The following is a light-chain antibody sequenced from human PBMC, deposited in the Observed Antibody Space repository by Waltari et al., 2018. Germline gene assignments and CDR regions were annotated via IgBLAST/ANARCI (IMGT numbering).Light chain of an antibody. V-gene: IGKV3-20*01. CDR3: QNHELLPAT. CDR2: AAS. J-gene: IGKJ1*01. Sequence: VLTQSPGTLSLSPGERATLSCRASQSISKYLVWYQQRPGHAPRLLIYAASTRATGIPDRFSGSGFGTDFTLTISRLEPEDFAMYYGQNHELLPATFGQGTKVEIK. CDR1: QSISKY.